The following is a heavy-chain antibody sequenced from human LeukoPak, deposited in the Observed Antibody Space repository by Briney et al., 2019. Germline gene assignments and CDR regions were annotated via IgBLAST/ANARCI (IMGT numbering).Heavy chain of an antibody. CDR2: IDPNSAGT. J-gene: IGHJ4*02. CDR3: ARGQPYSSGWYGDY. D-gene: IGHD6-19*01. CDR1: GYTFTGYY. Sequence: ASVKVSCKASGYTFTGYYMHWVRQAPGQGLEWMGRIDPNSAGTNYAQKFQGRVSMTGDTSIGTAYMELRSLRSDDTAVYYCARGQPYSSGWYGDYWGQGTLVTVSS. V-gene: IGHV1-2*06.